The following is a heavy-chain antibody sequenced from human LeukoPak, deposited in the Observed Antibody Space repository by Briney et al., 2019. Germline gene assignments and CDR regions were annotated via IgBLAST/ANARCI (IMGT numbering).Heavy chain of an antibody. CDR1: GYTFTSYG. J-gene: IGHJ5*02. Sequence: SVKVSCKASGYTFTSYGISWVRQAPGQGLEWMGGIIPIFGTANYAQKFQGRVTITTDESTSTAYMELSSLRSEDTAVYYCARDGSDYDFWGGSNWFDPWGQGTLVTVSS. CDR2: IIPIFGTA. D-gene: IGHD3-3*01. V-gene: IGHV1-69*05. CDR3: ARDGSDYDFWGGSNWFDP.